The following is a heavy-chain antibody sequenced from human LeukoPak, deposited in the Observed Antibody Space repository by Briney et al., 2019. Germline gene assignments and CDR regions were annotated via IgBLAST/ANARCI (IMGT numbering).Heavy chain of an antibody. Sequence: GGSLRLSCAASGFTFSSYEMNWVRQAAGKGLDWVSYISSSGSTIDYADSVKGRFTISRDNAKSSLYLQMSSLRAEDTAVYYCARRGYSGHDSLDSWGQGTLVTVSS. CDR3: ARRGYSGHDSLDS. D-gene: IGHD5-12*01. J-gene: IGHJ4*02. V-gene: IGHV3-48*03. CDR2: ISSSGSTI. CDR1: GFTFSSYE.